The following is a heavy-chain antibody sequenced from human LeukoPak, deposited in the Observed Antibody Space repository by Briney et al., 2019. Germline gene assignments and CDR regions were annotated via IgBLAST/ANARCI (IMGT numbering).Heavy chain of an antibody. CDR2: IYTSEST. V-gene: IGHV4-61*02. D-gene: IGHD5-24*01. CDR1: GGSISSGSYY. J-gene: IGHJ4*02. CDR3: ARGWLQGSLDY. Sequence: SQTLSLTCTVSGGSISSGSYYWSWIRQPAGKGLEWIGRIYTSESTNYNPSLKSRVTISVDTSKNQFSLELSSVTAADTAVYYCARGWLQGSLDYWGQGTLVTVSS.